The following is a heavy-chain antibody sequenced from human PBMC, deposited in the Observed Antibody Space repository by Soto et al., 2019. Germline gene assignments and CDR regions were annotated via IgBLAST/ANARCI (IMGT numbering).Heavy chain of an antibody. V-gene: IGHV4-30-4*01. Sequence: QVQLQESGPGLVKASQTLSLTCTLSGASVSSAEHYWSWIRQPPGKGLEWIGYTYYSGGSYYNASLQCRVSISVDTSQNPYSLNRTSLTAADTAVYYCARLSGYDPAAAADKWGPGSLVSVCS. J-gene: IGHJ4*02. CDR3: ARLSGYDPAAAADK. D-gene: IGHD5-12*01. CDR1: GASVSSAEHY. CDR2: TYYSGGS.